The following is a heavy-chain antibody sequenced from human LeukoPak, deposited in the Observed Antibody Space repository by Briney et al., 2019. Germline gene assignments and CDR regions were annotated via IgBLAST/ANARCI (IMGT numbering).Heavy chain of an antibody. CDR1: GYTFTSYD. CDR2: MNPNSGNT. J-gene: IGHJ6*03. V-gene: IGHV1-8*01. D-gene: IGHD6-19*01. CDR3: ARTHSSGWYSVGYYYMDV. Sequence: ASVKVSCKASGYTFTSYDISWVRQATGQGLEWMGWMNPNSGNTGYAQKFQGRVTMTTDTSTSTAYMDLRSLRSDDTAVYYCARTHSSGWYSVGYYYMDVWGKGTTVTVSS.